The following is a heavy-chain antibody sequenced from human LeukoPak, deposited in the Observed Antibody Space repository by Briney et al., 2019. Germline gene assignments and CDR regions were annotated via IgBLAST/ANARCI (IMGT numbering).Heavy chain of an antibody. V-gene: IGHV4-59*01. CDR3: ARANVVTAIDY. J-gene: IGHJ4*02. CDR2: IYYSGTT. D-gene: IGHD2-21*02. CDR1: GGSISSYY. Sequence: PSETLSLTCTVSGGSISSYYWSWIRQPPGKGLEWIGYIYYSGTTKYNPSLKSRVTISVDTSKNQFSLKLSSVTAADTAVYYCARANVVTAIDYWGQGTLVTVSS.